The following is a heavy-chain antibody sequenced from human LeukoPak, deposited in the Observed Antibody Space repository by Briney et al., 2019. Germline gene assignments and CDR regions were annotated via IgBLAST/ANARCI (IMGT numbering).Heavy chain of an antibody. D-gene: IGHD1-1*01. Sequence: PGGSLRLSCAASGFTFSSYGMHWVRQAPGKGLEWVAVIWYDGSNKYYADSVKGRFTISRDNSKNTLYLQMNSLRAEDTAVYYCARDGNWNDVGFLDYWGQGTLVTVSS. V-gene: IGHV3-33*01. CDR1: GFTFSSYG. CDR3: ARDGNWNDVGFLDY. J-gene: IGHJ4*02. CDR2: IWYDGSNK.